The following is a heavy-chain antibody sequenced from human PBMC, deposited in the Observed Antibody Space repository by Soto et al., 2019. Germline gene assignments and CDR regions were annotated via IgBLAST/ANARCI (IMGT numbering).Heavy chain of an antibody. J-gene: IGHJ5*02. D-gene: IGHD2-15*01. CDR3: VRGRKVPRYCSGGSCYSGWFDP. CDR1: GGSFSGYY. CDR2: INHSGST. Sequence: QVQLQQWGAGLLKPSETLSLTCAVYGGSFSGYYWSWIRQPPGKGLEWIGEINHSGSTNYNPSLKSRVTISVDTSKNQFSLKLSSVTAADTAVYYCVRGRKVPRYCSGGSCYSGWFDPWGQGTLVTVSS. V-gene: IGHV4-34*01.